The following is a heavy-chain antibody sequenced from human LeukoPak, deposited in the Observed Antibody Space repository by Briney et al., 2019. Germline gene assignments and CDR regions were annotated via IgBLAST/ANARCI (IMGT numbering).Heavy chain of an antibody. CDR1: GFTFSHYT. J-gene: IGHJ4*02. CDR2: INPAGTST. V-gene: IGHV3-21*01. Sequence: GGSLRLSCAASGFTFSHYTMNWVRQTPGKGLEWISSINPAGTSTYYADSVKGRSTISRDAAKNSLYLQMNSLRVEDTALYYCVRDFSGESGYGGYWGPGTLVTVSS. D-gene: IGHD5-12*01. CDR3: VRDFSGESGYGGY.